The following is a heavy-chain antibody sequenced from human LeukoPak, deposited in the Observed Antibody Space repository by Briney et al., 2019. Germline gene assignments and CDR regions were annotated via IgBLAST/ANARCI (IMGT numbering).Heavy chain of an antibody. CDR1: GFTFSSYG. D-gene: IGHD3-9*01. J-gene: IGHJ4*02. CDR2: ISYDGSNK. Sequence: GGSLRLSCAASGFTFSSYGMHWVRQAPGKGLEWVAVISYDGSNKYYADSVKGRFTISRDNSKNTLYLQMNSLRAEDTAVYYCAKALRYSDWLYRHWGQGTLVTVSS. V-gene: IGHV3-30*18. CDR3: AKALRYSDWLYRH.